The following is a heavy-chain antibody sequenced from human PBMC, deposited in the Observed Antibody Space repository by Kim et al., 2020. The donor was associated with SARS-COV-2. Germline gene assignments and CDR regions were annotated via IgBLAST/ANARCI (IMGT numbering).Heavy chain of an antibody. J-gene: IGHJ4*02. CDR2: SSTI. Sequence: SSTIYYADSVKGRFTISRDNAKNSLYVQMNSLRDEDTAVYYCASRWDLDYWGQGTLVTVSS. V-gene: IGHV3-48*02. CDR3: ASRWDLDY.